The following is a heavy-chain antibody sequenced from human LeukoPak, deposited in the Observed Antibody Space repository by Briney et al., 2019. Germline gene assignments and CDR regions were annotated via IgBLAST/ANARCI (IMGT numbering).Heavy chain of an antibody. CDR1: GYTFTGYY. Sequence: GASVKVSCKTSGYTFTGYYMHWVRQAPGQGLEWMGWINPNSGVTNYAQKFQGRVTMTRDTSISTAYMELSRLRSDDTAVYYCARGKASSVIDYWGQGTLATVSS. J-gene: IGHJ4*02. CDR2: INPNSGVT. CDR3: ARGKASSVIDY. D-gene: IGHD3-22*01. V-gene: IGHV1-2*02.